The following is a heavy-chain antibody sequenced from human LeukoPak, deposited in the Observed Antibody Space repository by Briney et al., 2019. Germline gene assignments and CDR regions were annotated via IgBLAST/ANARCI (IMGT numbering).Heavy chain of an antibody. J-gene: IGHJ4*02. V-gene: IGHV5-51*01. CDR3: ARCPTAGTLSSTSCYAFDY. Sequence: GESLKISCKGSGYSFTSYWIGWVRQMPGKGLEWMGIIYPGDSDTRYSPFFQGQVTISADKSISTAYLQWSSLKASDTAMYYCARCPTAGTLSSTSCYAFDYWGQGTLVTVSS. CDR2: IYPGDSDT. CDR1: GYSFTSYW. D-gene: IGHD2-2*01.